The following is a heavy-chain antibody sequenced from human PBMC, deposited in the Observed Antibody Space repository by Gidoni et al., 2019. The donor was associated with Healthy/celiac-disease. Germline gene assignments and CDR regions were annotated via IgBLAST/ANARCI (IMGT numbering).Heavy chain of an antibody. CDR2: IYYSGST. D-gene: IGHD2-21*02. J-gene: IGHJ5*02. V-gene: IGHV4-59*01. CDR1: GGSISSYY. Sequence: QVQLQESGTGLVKPSETLSLTCTVSGGSISSYYWSWIRQPPGKGLEWIGYIYYSGSTNYNPSLKSRVTISVDTSKNQFSLKLSSVTAADTAVYYCAREVDCGGDCYSHWFDPWGQGTLVTVSS. CDR3: AREVDCGGDCYSHWFDP.